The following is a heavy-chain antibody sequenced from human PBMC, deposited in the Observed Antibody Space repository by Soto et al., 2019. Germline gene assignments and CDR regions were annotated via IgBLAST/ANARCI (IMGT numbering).Heavy chain of an antibody. CDR2: INANNGNT. Sequence: ASVKVSCKASGYTFTSYDINWVRQATGQGLEWMGWINANNGNTNYAQKLQGRVTMTTDTSTSTAYMELRSLRSDDTAVYYCARHGRDARGAFDIWGQGTMVTVSS. CDR3: ARHGRDARGAFDI. J-gene: IGHJ3*02. CDR1: GYTFTSYD. V-gene: IGHV1-18*01. D-gene: IGHD3-10*01.